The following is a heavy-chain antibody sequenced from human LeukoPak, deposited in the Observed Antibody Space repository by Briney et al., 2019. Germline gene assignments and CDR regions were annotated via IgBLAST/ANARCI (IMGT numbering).Heavy chain of an antibody. V-gene: IGHV3-33*01. CDR2: IWYDGSNK. D-gene: IGHD2-21*02. CDR1: GFTFSSYG. CDR3: ARDDKGYCGGDCYSDY. J-gene: IGHJ4*02. Sequence: PGRSLRLSCAASGFTFSSYGIHWVRQAPGKGLEWVAVIWYDGSNKYYADSVKGRFAISRDNSKNTLYLQMNSLRAEDTAVYYCARDDKGYCGGDCYSDYWGQGTLVTVSS.